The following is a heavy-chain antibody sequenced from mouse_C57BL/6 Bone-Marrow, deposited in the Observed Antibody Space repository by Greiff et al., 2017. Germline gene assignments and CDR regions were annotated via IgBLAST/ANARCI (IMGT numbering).Heavy chain of an antibody. CDR1: GFTFSSYA. Sequence: EVQLVESGGGLVKPGGSLKLSCAASGFTFSSYAMSWVRQTPEKRLEWVATFSDGCSYTYYPDNVKGRFTIFRVHAKNNLYRQMIQLKSEDTAMYYCERLSTVVATDYWGQGTTLTVSS. CDR3: ERLSTVVATDY. D-gene: IGHD1-1*01. CDR2: FSDGCSYT. J-gene: IGHJ2*01. V-gene: IGHV5-4*01.